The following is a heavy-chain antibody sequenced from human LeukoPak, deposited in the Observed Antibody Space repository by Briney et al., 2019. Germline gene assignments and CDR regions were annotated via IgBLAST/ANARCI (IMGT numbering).Heavy chain of an antibody. CDR3: ATSTAAAGTD. V-gene: IGHV3-23*01. Sequence: GGALRLSCAASGFTFSSYSMNWVRQAPGKGLEWVSVMNGGGDERFYADSVKGRFTISRDNSKNTRYLQMNSLRAEDTAIYYCATSTAAAGTDWGQGTLVTVSS. CDR1: GFTFSSYS. D-gene: IGHD6-13*01. J-gene: IGHJ4*02. CDR2: MNGGGDER.